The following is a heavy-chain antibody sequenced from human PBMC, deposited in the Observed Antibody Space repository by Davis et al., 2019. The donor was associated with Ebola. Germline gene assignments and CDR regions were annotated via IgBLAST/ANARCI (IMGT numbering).Heavy chain of an antibody. D-gene: IGHD2-2*01. Sequence: AASVKLSCKASGYTFTSYYIHCVRQAPGQGLEWMGIINPSGGSTSYAQKFQGRVTMTRDTSTSTVYMELSSLRSEDTAVYYCASGYCSSTSCYGAAGTFGYWGQGTLVTVSS. CDR1: GYTFTSYY. CDR3: ASGYCSSTSCYGAAGTFGY. CDR2: INPSGGST. J-gene: IGHJ4*02. V-gene: IGHV1-46*01.